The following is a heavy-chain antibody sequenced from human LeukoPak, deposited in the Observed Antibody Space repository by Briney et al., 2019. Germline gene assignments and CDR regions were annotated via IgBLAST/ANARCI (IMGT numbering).Heavy chain of an antibody. CDR3: ARAGYYYDSSGYYYFDY. D-gene: IGHD3-22*01. V-gene: IGHV5-51*01. CDR1: GYSFTSYW. Sequence: GESLKISCKGSGYSFTSYWIGWVRQMPGKGLEWMGIIYPVDSDARYSTSFQGQVTISADKSISTAYLQWSRLKASDTAMYYCARAGYYYDSSGYYYFDYWGQGTLVTVSS. CDR2: IYPVDSDA. J-gene: IGHJ4*02.